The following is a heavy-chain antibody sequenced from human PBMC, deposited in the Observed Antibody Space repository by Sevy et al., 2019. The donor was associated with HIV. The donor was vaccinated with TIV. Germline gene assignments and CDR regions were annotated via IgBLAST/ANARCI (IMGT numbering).Heavy chain of an antibody. Sequence: GGSLRLSCAVSGFSFDSYGMTWVRQAPGKGLEWVSGISGSGTRTYYADSVKGRFSISRDNSKNRLYLQMNSLRSEDTVIYCGAKGGGGHYDPDEIGYYFYYYNMDVWGKGTTVTVSS. CDR3: AKGGGGHYDPDEIGYYFYYYNMDV. D-gene: IGHD3-22*01. CDR1: GFSFDSYG. CDR2: ISGSGTRT. J-gene: IGHJ6*03. V-gene: IGHV3-23*01.